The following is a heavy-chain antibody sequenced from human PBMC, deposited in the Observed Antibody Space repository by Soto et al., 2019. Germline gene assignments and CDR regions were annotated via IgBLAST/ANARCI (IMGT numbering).Heavy chain of an antibody. Sequence: VQLVQSGAEVKKPGASVKVSCKASGYTFTNNDVSWVRQATGQGLEWMGWMNPGSGDTGYAQKFQGRVTMTRDISIATAYMELNSLTSEETAIYYCSRMESFGSLNWFDPWGQGTLVTVSS. CDR3: SRMESFGSLNWFDP. J-gene: IGHJ5*02. D-gene: IGHD5-18*01. CDR1: GYTFTNND. V-gene: IGHV1-8*02. CDR2: MNPGSGDT.